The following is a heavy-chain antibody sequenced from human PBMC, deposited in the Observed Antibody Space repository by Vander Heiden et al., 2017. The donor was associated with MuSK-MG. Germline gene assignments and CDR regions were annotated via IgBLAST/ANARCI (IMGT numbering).Heavy chain of an antibody. Sequence: EVQLVESGGGLVQPGGSLRLSCAASGFTFSSYSMNWVRQAPGKGLEWVSYISSSSSTIYYADSGKGRFTISRDNAKNSLYLQMNSLRAEDTAVYYCARAQWSSGYSDYYYYMDVWGQGTTVTVSS. CDR2: ISSSSSTI. D-gene: IGHD3-22*01. CDR1: GFTFSSYS. V-gene: IGHV3-48*01. CDR3: ARAQWSSGYSDYYYYMDV. J-gene: IGHJ6*03.